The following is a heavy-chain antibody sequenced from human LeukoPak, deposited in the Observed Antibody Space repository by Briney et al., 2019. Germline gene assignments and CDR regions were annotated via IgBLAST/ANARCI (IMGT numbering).Heavy chain of an antibody. V-gene: IGHV3-72*01. CDR2: TRNKANSYTT. J-gene: IGHJ4*02. D-gene: IGHD2-15*01. CDR1: GFTFSDHY. CDR3: ARVWGGDCSGGSCSYFDY. Sequence: GGSLRLSCAASGFTFSDHYMDWVRQAPGKGLEWVGRTRNKANSYTTEYAASVKGRFTISRDDSKNSLYLQMNSLKTEDTAVYYCARVWGGDCSGGSCSYFDYWGQGTLVTVSS.